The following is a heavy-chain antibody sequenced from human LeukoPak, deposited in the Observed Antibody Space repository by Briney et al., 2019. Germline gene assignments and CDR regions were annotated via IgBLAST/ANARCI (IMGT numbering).Heavy chain of an antibody. Sequence: ASVKVSCKASGYTFTSYGISWVRQAPGQGLEWMGWISAYNGNTNYAQKLQGRVTMTTDTSTSTAYMELRSLRSDDTAVYYCASTTRYCTNGVCYPLGYWGQGTLVTVSS. CDR1: GYTFTSYG. V-gene: IGHV1-18*01. D-gene: IGHD2-8*01. CDR2: ISAYNGNT. CDR3: ASTTRYCTNGVCYPLGY. J-gene: IGHJ4*02.